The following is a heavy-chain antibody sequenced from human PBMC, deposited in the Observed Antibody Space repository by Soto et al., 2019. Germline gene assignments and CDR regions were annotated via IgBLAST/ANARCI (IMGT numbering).Heavy chain of an antibody. J-gene: IGHJ6*02. CDR2: MNPNTGNT. V-gene: IGHV1-8*01. Sequence: QVQLVQSGAEVKKPGASVNVSCKASGYTFSSYDINWVRQATGQGLEWMGWMNPNTGNTVYAQKFQGRVTMTRNTSISTAYMDLSSLRSEDTAVYYCARERAYGMDVWGQGTTVTVSS. CDR3: ARERAYGMDV. CDR1: GYTFSSYD.